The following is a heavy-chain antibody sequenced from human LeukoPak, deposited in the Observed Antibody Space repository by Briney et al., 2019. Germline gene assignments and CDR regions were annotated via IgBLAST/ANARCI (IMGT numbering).Heavy chain of an antibody. V-gene: IGHV4-59*08. CDR2: IHNSGRT. CDR3: ARHGTISSESYFDY. CDR1: GGSVSSYY. D-gene: IGHD1-14*01. J-gene: IGHJ4*02. Sequence: SETLPLTCSVSGGSVSSYYWSWIRQSPGKGLEWIGYIHNSGRTNYNPSLKSRVTGFVDTSKNQVSLRLSSVTAADTAVYYCARHGTISSESYFDYWGQGALDTVSS.